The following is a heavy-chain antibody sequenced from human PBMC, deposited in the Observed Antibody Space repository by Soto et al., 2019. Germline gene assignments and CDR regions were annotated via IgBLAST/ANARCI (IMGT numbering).Heavy chain of an antibody. D-gene: IGHD2-21*02. CDR2: MYNTGST. CDR3: ARDLWGYCGTDCYPLDV. Sequence: TLSLTCTVSGGSISSYYWSWIRQPPGKGLEWIGYMYNTGSTVYNPSLKSRVTISVDTSKNQFSLKLNAVTAADTAVYYCARDLWGYCGTDCYPLDVWGQGTTVTVSS. J-gene: IGHJ6*02. V-gene: IGHV4-59*01. CDR1: GGSISSYY.